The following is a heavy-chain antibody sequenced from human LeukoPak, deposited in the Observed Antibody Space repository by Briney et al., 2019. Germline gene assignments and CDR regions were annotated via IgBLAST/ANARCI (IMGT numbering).Heavy chain of an antibody. V-gene: IGHV1-24*01. CDR3: ATKAAAGTDYYYGMDV. J-gene: IGHJ6*02. Sequence: ASVKVSCKASGYTFTSYGISWVRQAPGQGLEWMGGFDPEDGETIYAQKFPGRVTMTEDTSTDTAYMELSSLRSEDTAVYYCATKAAAGTDYYYGMDVWGQGTTVTVSS. CDR1: GYTFTSYG. CDR2: FDPEDGET. D-gene: IGHD6-13*01.